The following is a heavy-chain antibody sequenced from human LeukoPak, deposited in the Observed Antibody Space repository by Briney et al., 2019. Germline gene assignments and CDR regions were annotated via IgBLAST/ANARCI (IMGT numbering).Heavy chain of an antibody. CDR2: INGDGSST. D-gene: IGHD5-24*01. J-gene: IGHJ3*02. CDR3: ARDADLGATISGAFDI. CDR1: GFTFSSYW. V-gene: IGHV3-74*01. Sequence: GGSLRLSCAASGFTFSSYWMHWVRQAPGKGLVWVSRINGDGSSTAYADSVKGRFTISRDNAKNSVYVQMNRLRVEDTAIYYCARDADLGATISGAFDIWGQGRKVTVSS.